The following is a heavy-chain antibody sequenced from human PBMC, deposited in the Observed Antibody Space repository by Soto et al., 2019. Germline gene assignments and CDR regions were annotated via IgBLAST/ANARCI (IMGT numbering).Heavy chain of an antibody. CDR3: AREGAYCGGDCYYYYYGMDV. Sequence: GSLRLSCAASGFTVSSNYMSWVRQAPGKGLEWVSVIYSGGSTYYADSVKGRFTISRDNSKNTLYLQMNSLRAEDTAVYYCAREGAYCGGDCYYYYYGMDVWGQGTTVTVSS. CDR1: GFTVSSNY. V-gene: IGHV3-53*01. D-gene: IGHD2-21*02. CDR2: IYSGGST. J-gene: IGHJ6*02.